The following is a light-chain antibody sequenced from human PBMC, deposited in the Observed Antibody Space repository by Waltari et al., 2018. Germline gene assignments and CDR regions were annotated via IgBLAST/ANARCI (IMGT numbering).Light chain of an antibody. V-gene: IGLV6-57*01. CDR1: SGRIANNH. CDR2: EDN. Sequence: NFMLTQPHSVSESPGKPVTISCTRSSGRIANNHLQRSQQRPGSSPTTVIYEDNQRPPGVPDRFSGSIDSSSNSASLTISGLKTEDEADFYCQSYDSSNRDVVFGGGTKLTVL. J-gene: IGLJ2*01. CDR3: QSYDSSNRDVV.